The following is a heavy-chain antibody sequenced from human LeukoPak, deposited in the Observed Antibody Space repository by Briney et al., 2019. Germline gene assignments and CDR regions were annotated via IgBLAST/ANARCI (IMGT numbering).Heavy chain of an antibody. CDR1: GFTFSDYA. CDR2: ISTTAAST. D-gene: IGHD3-22*01. V-gene: IGHV3-23*01. CDR3: ARAPMAWYDSSPFDY. J-gene: IGHJ4*02. Sequence: GGSLRLSCAASGFTFSDYAMNWVRQAPGEGLEWVSTISTTAASTYYGYSVKGRFTISRDNSKNTLYLQMNSLRAEDTAVYYCARAPMAWYDSSPFDYWGQGTLVTVSS.